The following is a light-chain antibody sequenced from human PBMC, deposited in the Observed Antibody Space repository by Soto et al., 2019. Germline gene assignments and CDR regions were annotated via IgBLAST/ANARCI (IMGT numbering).Light chain of an antibody. CDR2: EVS. CDR1: SSDVGGYNY. CDR3: SSHTSSSTRLV. Sequence: QSALTQPASVSGSPGQSITISCTGTSSDVGGYNYVSWYQQHPGKAPKLMIYEVSNRPSGVSNRFSGSKSGNTASLTISGLQAEDEADYYCSSHTSSSTRLVFGGGTKVTVL. V-gene: IGLV2-14*01. J-gene: IGLJ2*01.